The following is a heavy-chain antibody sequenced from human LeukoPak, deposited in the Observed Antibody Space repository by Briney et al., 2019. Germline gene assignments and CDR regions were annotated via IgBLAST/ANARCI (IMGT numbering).Heavy chain of an antibody. Sequence: AGGSLRLSCAASGFTFSSYSMNWVRQAPGKGLEWVSSISSSSSYIYYADSVKGRFTISRDNAKNSLYLQMNSLRAEDTAVYYCARAYPYSSSWYLDFDYWGQGTLVTVSS. D-gene: IGHD6-13*01. CDR2: ISSSSSYI. CDR1: GFTFSSYS. J-gene: IGHJ4*02. CDR3: ARAYPYSSSWYLDFDY. V-gene: IGHV3-21*01.